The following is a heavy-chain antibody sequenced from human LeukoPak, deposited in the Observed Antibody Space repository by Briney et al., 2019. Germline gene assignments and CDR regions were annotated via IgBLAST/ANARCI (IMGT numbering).Heavy chain of an antibody. CDR2: ISGSGGST. Sequence: GGSLRLSCAASGFPFSSYAMRWVRQAPGKGLEWVSAISGSGGSTYYADSVKGRFTIYRDNSKNTLYLQMNSLRAEDTAVYYCAKDSSGSDSHYWGQGTLVIVSS. CDR1: GFPFSSYA. J-gene: IGHJ4*02. D-gene: IGHD6-19*01. V-gene: IGHV3-23*01. CDR3: AKDSSGSDSHY.